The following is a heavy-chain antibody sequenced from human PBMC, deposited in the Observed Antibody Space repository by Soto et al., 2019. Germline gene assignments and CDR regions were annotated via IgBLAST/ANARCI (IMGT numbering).Heavy chain of an antibody. D-gene: IGHD4-17*01. Sequence: GGSLRLSCVASGFTFSSHEMKWVRQAPGKGLEWVSYISVVGSTKYYADSVKGRFTISRDNAKNSLYLQMKSLRAEDTAVYYCARARDYDYHYSGMDVRGKWTKVTVS. J-gene: IGHJ6*04. CDR1: GFTFSSHE. V-gene: IGHV3-48*03. CDR3: ARARDYDYHYSGMDV. CDR2: ISVVGSTK.